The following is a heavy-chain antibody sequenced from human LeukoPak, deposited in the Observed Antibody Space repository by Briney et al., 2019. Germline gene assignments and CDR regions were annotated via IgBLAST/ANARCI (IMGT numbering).Heavy chain of an antibody. CDR3: GKYCSGGSCYSNPFDY. V-gene: IGHV3-23*01. CDR2: ISGSGGST. J-gene: IGHJ4*02. D-gene: IGHD2-15*01. Sequence: GGSLRLSCAASGFTFSSYAMSWVRQAPGKGLEWVSAISGSGGSTYYADSVKGRFTISRDNSKNTLYLQMNSLRAEDTAVYYCGKYCSGGSCYSNPFDYWGQGTLVTVSS. CDR1: GFTFSSYA.